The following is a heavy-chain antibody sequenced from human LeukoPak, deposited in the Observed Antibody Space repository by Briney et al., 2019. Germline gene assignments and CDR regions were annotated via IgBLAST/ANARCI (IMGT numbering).Heavy chain of an antibody. J-gene: IGHJ4*02. D-gene: IGHD6-25*01. CDR1: EFTFGTYA. V-gene: IGHV3-64D*06. Sequence: GASLRLSCSASEFTFGTYAMLWVRQAPGKGLEYVSAISSNGRDTYYAASVRGRFSISRVNSNNTLYLQMNSLRPEDTAMYYCARLAAAGHSDYWGQGALVAVS. CDR2: ISSNGRDT. CDR3: ARLAAAGHSDY.